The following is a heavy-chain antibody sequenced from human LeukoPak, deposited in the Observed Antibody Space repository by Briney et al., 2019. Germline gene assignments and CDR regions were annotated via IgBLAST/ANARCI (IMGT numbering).Heavy chain of an antibody. CDR2: INWNGGST. CDR3: ARTSIGYYYGMDV. V-gene: IGHV3-20*01. CDR1: GFTFDDYG. J-gene: IGHJ6*02. D-gene: IGHD2-15*01. Sequence: GGSLRLSCSASGFTFDDYGMSWVRQAPGKGLEWVSGINWNGGSTGYADSLKGRFTISRDNAKNSLYLQMNSLRAEDTALYHCARTSIGYYYGMDVWGQGTSVTVSS.